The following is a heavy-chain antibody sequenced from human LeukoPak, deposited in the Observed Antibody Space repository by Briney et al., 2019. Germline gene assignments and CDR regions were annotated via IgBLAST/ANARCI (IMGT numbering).Heavy chain of an antibody. CDR2: INPGGSST. CDR1: VFTFRFYW. Sequence: GGSLRLSCAAAVFTFRFYWMHWVRQVAAQGLVWVSRINPGGSSTAYADSVKGRFTISRDNAKNTLYLQMDSLRADDTGVYYCARSNQADDYWGQGTLVTVSS. J-gene: IGHJ4*02. V-gene: IGHV3-74*01. D-gene: IGHD1-14*01. CDR3: ARSNQADDY.